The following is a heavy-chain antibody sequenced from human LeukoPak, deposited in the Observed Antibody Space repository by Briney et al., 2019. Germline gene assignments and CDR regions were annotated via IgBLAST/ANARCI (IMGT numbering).Heavy chain of an antibody. Sequence: SETLSLTCAVSGGSISSSNWWSWVREPPGKGLEWIGEIYHSGSTNYNPSLKSRVTLSVDTSKNQFSLKLSSVTAADTAVYYCARQVIAAAGTGNRLDYWGQGTLVTVSS. CDR3: ARQVIAAAGTGNRLDY. CDR2: IYHSGST. V-gene: IGHV4-4*02. CDR1: GGSISSSNW. J-gene: IGHJ4*02. D-gene: IGHD6-13*01.